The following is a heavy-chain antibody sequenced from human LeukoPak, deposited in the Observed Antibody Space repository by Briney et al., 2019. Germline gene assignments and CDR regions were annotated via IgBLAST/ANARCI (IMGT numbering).Heavy chain of an antibody. CDR1: GFTFSGYG. J-gene: IGHJ4*02. Sequence: PGGSLRLSCAASGFTFSGYGMHWVRQVPGKRPVWVSRINDDGSDTIYADSVRGRFTISRDDAKNTVYLQMNNLRAEDTAVYYCARERNLEIAVAGTIFNYWGQGTLVTVSS. CDR2: INDDGSDT. V-gene: IGHV3-74*01. CDR3: ARERNLEIAVAGTIFNY. D-gene: IGHD6-19*01.